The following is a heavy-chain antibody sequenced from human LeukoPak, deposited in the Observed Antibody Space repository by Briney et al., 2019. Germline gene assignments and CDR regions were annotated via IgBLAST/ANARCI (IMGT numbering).Heavy chain of an antibody. J-gene: IGHJ4*02. V-gene: IGHV3-11*01. D-gene: IGHD6-13*01. CDR3: ARDGERYIASAADY. CDR2: ISSSASTI. Sequence: PGGSLRLSCAASGLTFSDYYMTWIRQAPGKGLEWVSYISSSASTIYYADSVKGRFTISRDNAKNSLYLQMNSLRAEDTAVYYCARDGERYIASAADYWGQGTLVTVSS. CDR1: GLTFSDYY.